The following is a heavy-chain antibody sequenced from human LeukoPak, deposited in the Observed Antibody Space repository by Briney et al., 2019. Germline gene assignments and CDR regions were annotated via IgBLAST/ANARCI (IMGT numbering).Heavy chain of an antibody. J-gene: IGHJ4*02. CDR2: IRYDGSNK. V-gene: IGHV3-30*02. CDR1: GFTFSSYG. D-gene: IGHD3-10*01. CDR3: ARAANPRYYYGSGSYYRN. Sequence: GGSLRLSCAASGFTFSSYGMHWVRQAPGKGLEWVAFIRYDGSNKYYADSVKGRFTISRDNSKNTLYLQMNSLRAEDTAVYYCARAANPRYYYGSGSYYRNWGQGTLVTVSS.